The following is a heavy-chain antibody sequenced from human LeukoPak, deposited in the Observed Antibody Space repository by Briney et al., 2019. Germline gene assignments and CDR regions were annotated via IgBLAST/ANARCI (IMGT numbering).Heavy chain of an antibody. J-gene: IGHJ4*02. CDR3: ARGQWLPKYYFDC. Sequence: GGSLRLSCAASGFTFSSYSMNWVRQAPGKGLEWVSSISSSSTYIHYADSVKGRFTISRDNAKKSLYLQMNSLRAEDTAVYYCARGQWLPKYYFDCWGQGTLVTVSS. CDR1: GFTFSSYS. CDR2: ISSSSTYI. V-gene: IGHV3-21*01. D-gene: IGHD6-19*01.